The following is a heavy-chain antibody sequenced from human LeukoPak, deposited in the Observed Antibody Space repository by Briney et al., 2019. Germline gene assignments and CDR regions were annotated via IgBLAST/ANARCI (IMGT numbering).Heavy chain of an antibody. V-gene: IGHV3-53*01. CDR3: LLGLAFDV. J-gene: IGHJ3*01. CDR2: IYTSGST. Sequence: GGSLRLSCAASGFTFSSYEMNWVRQAPGRGLEWVSVIYTSGSTFYADSVKGRFTLSGDNSKNTVSLQMNSLRVEDTAVYYCLLGLAFDVWGQGTMVTVSS. CDR1: GFTFSSYE. D-gene: IGHD1-7*01.